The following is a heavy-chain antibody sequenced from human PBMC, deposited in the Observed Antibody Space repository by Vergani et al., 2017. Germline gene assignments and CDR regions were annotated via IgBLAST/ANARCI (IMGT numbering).Heavy chain of an antibody. Sequence: QVQLQESGPGLVRPSETLSLTCTVSGCSLSGYYWNWIRQTPGEGLEWIGYVEDSGYFNYNPSLKTRVSMSSDTSNNQFSLMWSSVTVADTAVYYCARSIVSRNPPDYFDNWGQGTLVTVSS. J-gene: IGHJ4*02. CDR2: VEDSGYF. CDR3: ARSIVSRNPPDYFDN. D-gene: IGHD1-14*01. CDR1: GCSLSGYY. V-gene: IGHV4-59*01.